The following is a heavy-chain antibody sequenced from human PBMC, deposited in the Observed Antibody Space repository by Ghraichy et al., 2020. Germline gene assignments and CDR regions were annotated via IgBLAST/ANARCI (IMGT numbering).Heavy chain of an antibody. D-gene: IGHD3-22*01. V-gene: IGHV3-23*01. CDR2: ISGSGGST. CDR3: AKDSPNYYDTPPLRGSEGMDV. CDR1: GFTFSSYA. Sequence: GGSLRLSCAASGFTFSSYAMSWVRQAPGKGLEWVSAISGSGGSTYYADSVKGRFTISRDNSKNTLYLQMNSLRAEDTAVYYCAKDSPNYYDTPPLRGSEGMDVWGQGTTVTVSS. J-gene: IGHJ6*02.